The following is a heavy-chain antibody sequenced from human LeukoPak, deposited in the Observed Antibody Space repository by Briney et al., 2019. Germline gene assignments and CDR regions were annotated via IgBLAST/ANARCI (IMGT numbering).Heavy chain of an antibody. CDR3: ARGRGYDSLSYYFDY. CDR1: GGTFSSYA. Sequence: ASVKVSCKASGGTFSSYAISWVRQAPGQGLEWMGRIIPILGIANYAQKFQGRVTITADKSTSTAYMELSSLRSEDTAVYYCARGRGYDSLSYYFDYWGQGTLVTVSS. CDR2: IIPILGIA. D-gene: IGHD3-22*01. V-gene: IGHV1-69*04. J-gene: IGHJ4*02.